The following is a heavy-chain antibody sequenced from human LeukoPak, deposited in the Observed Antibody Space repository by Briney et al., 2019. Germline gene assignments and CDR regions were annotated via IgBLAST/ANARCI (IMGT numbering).Heavy chain of an antibody. CDR1: GFTFSSYA. CDR2: ISGSGGST. V-gene: IGHV3-23*01. Sequence: GGSLRLSCAASGFTFSSYAMSWVRQAPGKGLEWVSAISGSGGSTTYADSVKGRLTISRDNARNTLYLQMNSLRAEDTAVYYCARSSYPYYFDYWGQGTLVTVSS. J-gene: IGHJ4*02. CDR3: ARSSYPYYFDY. D-gene: IGHD6-13*01.